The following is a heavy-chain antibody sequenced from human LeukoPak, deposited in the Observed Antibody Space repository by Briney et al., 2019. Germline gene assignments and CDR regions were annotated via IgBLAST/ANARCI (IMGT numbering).Heavy chain of an antibody. J-gene: IGHJ2*01. CDR2: ISGSGGST. V-gene: IGHV3-23*01. CDR1: GFTFSSYA. CDR3: AKVRGWNCSSTSCYSNWYFDL. Sequence: PGGSLRLSCAASGFTFSSYAMSWVRQAPGKGLEWVSAISGSGGSTYYADSVKGRFTISRDNSKNTLYLQMNSLRAEDTAVYYCAKVRGWNCSSTSCYSNWYFDLWGRGTLVTVSS. D-gene: IGHD2-2*02.